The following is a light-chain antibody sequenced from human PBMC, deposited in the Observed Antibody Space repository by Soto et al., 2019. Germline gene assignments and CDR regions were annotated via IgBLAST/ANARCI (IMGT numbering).Light chain of an antibody. Sequence: EIVLTQSPATLSLSPGERATLSYRASQSISVYLAWYQQKPGQAPRLLIYDASNRAAGIPARFSGSGSGTDFTLTISSLEPEDFAVYYCQQRSNWITFGQGTRLEIK. V-gene: IGKV3-11*01. CDR2: DAS. J-gene: IGKJ5*01. CDR1: QSISVY. CDR3: QQRSNWIT.